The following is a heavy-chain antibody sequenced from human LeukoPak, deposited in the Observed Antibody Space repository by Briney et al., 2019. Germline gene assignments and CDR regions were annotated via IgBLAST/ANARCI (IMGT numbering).Heavy chain of an antibody. CDR2: ISGSGGNT. D-gene: IGHD3-22*01. J-gene: IGHJ5*02. V-gene: IGHV3-23*01. CDR3: AKARVVVIDWFDP. CDR1: GFLFNDHA. Sequence: GGPLRLSCGASGFLFNDHAMHWVRNAPGKALEWVSSISGSGGNTYYAHSVKGRYTISRDNSKNTLYLQMNSLRAEDTAVYYCAKARVVVIDWFDPWGQGTLVTVSS.